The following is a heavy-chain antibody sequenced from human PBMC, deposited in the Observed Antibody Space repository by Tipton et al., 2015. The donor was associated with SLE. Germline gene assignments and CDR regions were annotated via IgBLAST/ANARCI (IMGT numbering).Heavy chain of an antibody. CDR2: INDRGRT. CDR1: DGSFSGYY. J-gene: IGHJ2*01. CDR3: ARSRCYDFWSGCWYFDL. V-gene: IGHV4-34*01. D-gene: IGHD3-3*01. Sequence: TLSLTCALYDGSFSGYYWNWIRQPPGKGLEWIGEINDRGRTKYSPALKSRVTISVDKSTNHLSLKLHSVTAAGTAVYYCARSRCYDFWSGCWYFDLWGRGTLVTVSS.